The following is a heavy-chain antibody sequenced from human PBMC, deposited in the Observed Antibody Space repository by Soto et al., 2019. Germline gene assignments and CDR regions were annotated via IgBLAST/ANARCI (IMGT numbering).Heavy chain of an antibody. CDR1: GYTFSDYA. J-gene: IGHJ2*01. V-gene: IGHV1-18*01. CDR3: VRCYCSVGSCYACWHFDL. Sequence: QVPLVQSGGEVKKPGASVKVSCQASGYTFSDYAISWVRQAPGPGLEWMGWISASTRNTDQAQNFQGRVIMTLDTSTNTDYMELRSLRSDDTAVYYCVRCYCSVGSCYACWHFDLWGRGTLVTVSS. CDR2: ISASTRNT. D-gene: IGHD2-15*01.